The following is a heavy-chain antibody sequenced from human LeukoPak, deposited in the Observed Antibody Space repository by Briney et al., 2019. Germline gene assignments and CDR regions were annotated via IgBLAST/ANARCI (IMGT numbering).Heavy chain of an antibody. V-gene: IGHV1-18*01. D-gene: IGHD2-15*01. Sequence: ASVKVSCKASGYTFSSYGISWVRQAPGQGLEWMGWISPYNGNTEYGQKVQGRVTMTTDTSTSTAYMELRSLRSDDTAVYFCAREGGRYCSGGSCYSSNGWYGGLNYWGQGTLVTVSS. J-gene: IGHJ4*02. CDR2: ISPYNGNT. CDR3: AREGGRYCSGGSCYSSNGWYGGLNY. CDR1: GYTFSSYG.